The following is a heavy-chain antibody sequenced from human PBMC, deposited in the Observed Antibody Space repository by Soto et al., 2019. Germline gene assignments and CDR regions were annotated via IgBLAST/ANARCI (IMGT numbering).Heavy chain of an antibody. D-gene: IGHD3-9*01. V-gene: IGHV1-2*04. CDR1: GYTFTGYY. CDR3: AMGSDILASPGRY. J-gene: IGHJ4*02. CDR2: INPNSGAT. Sequence: QVQLVQSGAEVKKPGASVRVSCKASGYTFTGYYMHWLRQAPGQGLEWMGWINPNSGATDYTQKFQGWVTMTRDTSVSTAYMDLSRLKSDDTAVYYCAMGSDILASPGRYWGQGTLVTVSS.